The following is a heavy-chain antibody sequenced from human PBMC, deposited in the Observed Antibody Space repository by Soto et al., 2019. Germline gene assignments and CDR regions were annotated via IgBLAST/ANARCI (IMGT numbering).Heavy chain of an antibody. CDR2: IYPGDSDT. D-gene: IGHD2-2*01. Sequence: GESLKISCKGSGYSFTSYWIGWVRQMPGKGLEWMGIIYPGDSDTRYSPSFQGQVTIPADKSISTAYLQWSSLKASDTAMYYCARPRYQPQKKYHYYGLDVWGQGTTVTVSS. CDR3: ARPRYQPQKKYHYYGLDV. CDR1: GYSFTSYW. J-gene: IGHJ6*02. V-gene: IGHV5-51*01.